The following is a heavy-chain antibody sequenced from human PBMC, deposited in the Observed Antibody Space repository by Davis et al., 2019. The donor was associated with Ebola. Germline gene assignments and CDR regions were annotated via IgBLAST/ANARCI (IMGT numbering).Heavy chain of an antibody. J-gene: IGHJ4*02. Sequence: LSLTCAASGFTFSSYDMHWVRQAPGKGLEWVAVISYDGSNKYYADSVKGRFTISRDNSKNTLYLQMNSLRAEDTAVYYCKTVVTTPFDYWGQGTLVTVSS. V-gene: IGHV3-30*03. CDR3: KTVVTTPFDY. CDR2: ISYDGSNK. CDR1: GFTFSSYD. D-gene: IGHD4-23*01.